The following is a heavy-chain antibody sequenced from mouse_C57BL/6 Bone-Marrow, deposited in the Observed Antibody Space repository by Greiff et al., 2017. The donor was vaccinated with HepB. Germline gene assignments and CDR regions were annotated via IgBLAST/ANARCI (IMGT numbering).Heavy chain of an antibody. CDR1: GYTFTSYW. V-gene: IGHV1-64*01. CDR2: IHPNSGST. D-gene: IGHD1-1*01. J-gene: IGHJ1*03. Sequence: QVQLQQPGAELVKPGASVKLSCKASGYTFTSYWMHWVKQRPGQGLEWIGMIHPNSGSTNYNEKFKSKATLTVDKSSSTAYMQLSSLTSEDSAVYYCGRDDGSKGNWYWGVWGTGTTVTVSS. CDR3: GRDDGSKGNWYWGV.